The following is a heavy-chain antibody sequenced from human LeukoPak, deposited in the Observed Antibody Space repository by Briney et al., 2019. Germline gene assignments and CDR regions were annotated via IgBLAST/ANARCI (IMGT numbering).Heavy chain of an antibody. V-gene: IGHV3-23*01. CDR3: AKASIAVTTPFDY. J-gene: IGHJ4*02. Sequence: PGGSLRLSCAASGFTFSSYAMSWVRQAPGKGLEWVSAISGSGGSTYYADSVKDRFTISRDNSKNTLYLQMNSLRAEDTAVYYCAKASIAVTTPFDYWGQGTLVTVSS. CDR2: ISGSGGST. CDR1: GFTFSSYA. D-gene: IGHD4-17*01.